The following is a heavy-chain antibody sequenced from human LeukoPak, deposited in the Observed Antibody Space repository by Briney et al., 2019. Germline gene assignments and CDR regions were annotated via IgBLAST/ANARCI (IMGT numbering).Heavy chain of an antibody. CDR3: ARNVQDSYFDY. CDR1: GYSISSGYY. J-gene: IGHJ4*02. CDR2: IYHSGST. Sequence: SETLSLTCTVSGYSISSGYYWGWIRQPPGKGLEWIGSIYHSGSTYYNPSLKSRVTISVDTSKNQFSLKLSSVTAADTAVYYCARNVQDSYFDYWGQGTLVTVSS. D-gene: IGHD3/OR15-3a*01. V-gene: IGHV4-38-2*02.